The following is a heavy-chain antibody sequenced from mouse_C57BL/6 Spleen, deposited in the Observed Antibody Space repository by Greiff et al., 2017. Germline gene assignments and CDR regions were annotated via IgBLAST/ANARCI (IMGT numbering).Heavy chain of an antibody. CDR3: ARHYYKRGYFDY. CDR1: GFTFSSYA. V-gene: IGHV5-17*01. D-gene: IGHD2-12*01. Sequence: EVQLVESGEGLVKPGGSLKLSCAASGFTFSSYAMSWVRQTPEKRLEWVAYISSGSSTIYYADTVKGRFTISRDNAKNTLFLQMTSLMSEDTAMYYCARHYYKRGYFDYWGQGTTLTVSS. J-gene: IGHJ2*01. CDR2: ISSGSSTI.